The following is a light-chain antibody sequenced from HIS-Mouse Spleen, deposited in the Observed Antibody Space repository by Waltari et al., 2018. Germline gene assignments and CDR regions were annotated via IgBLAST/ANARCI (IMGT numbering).Light chain of an antibody. V-gene: IGLV3-21*03. CDR1: NIGSKS. CDR2: DDS. CDR3: QVWDSSSDHVV. Sequence: SYVLTQPPSVSVAPGKTARITCGGNNIGSKSVHWYQQKPGQAPVLVVYDDSDRASGSPERCSGSNAGNTATLTISRVEAGDEADYYCQVWDSSSDHVVFGGGTKLTVL. J-gene: IGLJ2*01.